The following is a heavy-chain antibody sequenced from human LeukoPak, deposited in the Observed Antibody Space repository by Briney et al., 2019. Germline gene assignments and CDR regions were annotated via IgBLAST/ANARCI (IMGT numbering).Heavy chain of an antibody. Sequence: TGGSLRLSCAASGFTFSNFGITWVRQAPGKGLEWVSTIVGRDGDTYCTDSVKGRFTISRDNAKNSLYLQMNSLRAEDTAVYYCARDRTGDYRDYWGQGTLVTVSS. CDR1: GFTFSNFG. CDR3: ARDRTGDYRDY. CDR2: IVGRDGDT. D-gene: IGHD4-17*01. J-gene: IGHJ4*02. V-gene: IGHV3-21*04.